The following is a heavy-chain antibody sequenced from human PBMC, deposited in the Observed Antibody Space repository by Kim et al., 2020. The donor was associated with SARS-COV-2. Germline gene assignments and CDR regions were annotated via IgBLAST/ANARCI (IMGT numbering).Heavy chain of an antibody. V-gene: IGHV1-46*01. CDR2: INPSGGST. CDR3: ARDLGGDWGYSSSWYGDIFDY. D-gene: IGHD6-13*01. J-gene: IGHJ4*02. CDR1: GYTFTSYY. Sequence: ASVKVSCKASGYTFTSYYMHWVRQAPGQGLEWMGIINPSGGSTSYAQKFQGRVTMTRDTSTSTVYMELSSLRSEDTAVYYCARDLGGDWGYSSSWYGDIFDYWGQGTLVTVSS.